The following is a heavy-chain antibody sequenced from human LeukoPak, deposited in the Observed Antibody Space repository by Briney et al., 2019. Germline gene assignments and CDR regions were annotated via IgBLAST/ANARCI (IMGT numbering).Heavy chain of an antibody. CDR2: IYWDDDK. V-gene: IGHV2-5*02. Sequence: ESGPTLVKPTQTLTLTCTFSGFSLSTNEVGVGWIRQPPGEAPEWLALIYWDDDKRYSPSLKSRLTITKDTSKNQVVLTLTNMDPVDTATYYCAHSRLTHWGQGTLVTVSS. J-gene: IGHJ4*02. CDR1: GFSLSTNEVG. CDR3: AHSRLTH. D-gene: IGHD4/OR15-4a*01.